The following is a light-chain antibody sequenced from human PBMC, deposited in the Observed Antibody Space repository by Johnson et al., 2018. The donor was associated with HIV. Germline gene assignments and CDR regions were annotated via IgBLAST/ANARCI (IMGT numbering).Light chain of an antibody. V-gene: IGLV1-51*02. CDR2: END. CDR1: SSNIGNNY. CDR3: GAWDSSLNAYV. J-gene: IGLJ1*01. Sequence: QSVLTQPPSVSAAPGQKVTISCSGSSSNIGNNYVSWYQQLPGTAPKFFIYENDKRPSGIPDRFSGSKSGTSATLDITGLQTGDEGDYYCGAWDSSLNAYVFGAGTKVTVL.